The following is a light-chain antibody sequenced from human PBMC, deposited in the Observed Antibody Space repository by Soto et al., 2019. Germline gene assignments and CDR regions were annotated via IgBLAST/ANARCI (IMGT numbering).Light chain of an antibody. V-gene: IGKV1-5*01. CDR3: QQYNSYSQT. Sequence: DIQMTQSPATLSAPVGDRVTITCRASQSISSWLAWYQQKPGKAPKLLIYDASSLESGVPSRFSGSGSGTEFTLTISSLQPDDFATYYCQQYNSYSQTFGQGTKVDI. CDR1: QSISSW. J-gene: IGKJ1*01. CDR2: DAS.